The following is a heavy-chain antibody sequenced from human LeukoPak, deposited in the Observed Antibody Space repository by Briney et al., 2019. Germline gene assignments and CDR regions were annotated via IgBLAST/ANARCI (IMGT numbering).Heavy chain of an antibody. CDR3: ARDTAGVLRYFDWLNDGMDV. CDR1: GFTFSSYS. CDR2: ISSSSSYI. V-gene: IGHV3-21*01. D-gene: IGHD3-9*01. Sequence: GGPLRLSCAASGFTFSSYSMNWVRQAPGKGLEGVSSISSSSSYIYYADSVKGRFTISRDNAKNSLYLQMNSLRAEDTAVYYCARDTAGVLRYFDWLNDGMDVWGQGTTVTVSS. J-gene: IGHJ6*02.